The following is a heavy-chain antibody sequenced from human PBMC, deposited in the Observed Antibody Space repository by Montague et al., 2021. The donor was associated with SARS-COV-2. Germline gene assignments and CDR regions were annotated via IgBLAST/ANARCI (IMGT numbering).Heavy chain of an antibody. CDR2: INHGGST. CDR1: GGSFSGYY. J-gene: IGHJ6*02. V-gene: IGHV4-34*01. CDR3: ARIRCITIFGVVITPYYYGMDV. Sequence: SETLSLTCAVYGGSFSGYYWSWIRQPPGKGLEWIGEINHGGSTNYNPSLKSRVTISVDTSKNQFSLKLSSVTAADTAVYYCARIRCITIFGVVITPYYYGMDVWGQGTTVTVSS. D-gene: IGHD3-3*01.